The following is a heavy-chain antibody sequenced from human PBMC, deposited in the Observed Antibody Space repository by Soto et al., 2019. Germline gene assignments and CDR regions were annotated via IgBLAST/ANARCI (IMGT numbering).Heavy chain of an antibody. CDR1: GSSINSSGYY. CDR3: ARLPSRHLVDY. J-gene: IGHJ4*02. CDR2: MFYGVST. V-gene: IGHV4-39*01. D-gene: IGHD3-3*02. Sequence: SETLSLTCTVSGSSINSSGYYWGWIRQPPGKGLEWIGSMFYGVSTYYNPSLKSRVTVSVDTSKNQLSLNLRSVTAADTAVYYCARLPSRHLVDYWGQGTLVTVSS.